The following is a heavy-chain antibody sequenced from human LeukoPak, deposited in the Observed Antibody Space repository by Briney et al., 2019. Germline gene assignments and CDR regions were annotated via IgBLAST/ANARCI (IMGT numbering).Heavy chain of an antibody. CDR3: ARNKVMALAHYFDY. D-gene: IGHD2-21*01. Sequence: SETLSLTCTVSGYSISSGYYWGWIRQRPGKGLEWIGTYWHSATTYYNPSLKSRVTISIDASKNQFSLKLSSVTAADTAVYYCARNKVMALAHYFDYWGPGTLVTVSS. J-gene: IGHJ4*02. V-gene: IGHV4-38-2*02. CDR2: YWHSATT. CDR1: GYSISSGYY.